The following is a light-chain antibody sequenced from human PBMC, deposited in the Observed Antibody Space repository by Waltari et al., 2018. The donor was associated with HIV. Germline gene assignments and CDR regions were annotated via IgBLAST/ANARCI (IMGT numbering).Light chain of an antibody. Sequence: QSALTQPRSVSGSPGQSVTISCIGPSSDVGGYAFVSWYQQHPGKAPKLMIYDVGKRPSGVPARFSGSKSGNTASLTISGLQAEDEADYFCCSYAGNFFVFGTGTQVSVL. J-gene: IGLJ1*01. CDR1: SSDVGGYAF. V-gene: IGLV2-11*01. CDR3: CSYAGNFFV. CDR2: DVG.